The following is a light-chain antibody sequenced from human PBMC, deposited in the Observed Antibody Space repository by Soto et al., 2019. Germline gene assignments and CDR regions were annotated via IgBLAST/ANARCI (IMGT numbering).Light chain of an antibody. CDR1: NSNIGSNT. J-gene: IGLJ2*01. V-gene: IGLV1-51*01. Sequence: QSVLTQPPSASGTPGQRVTISCSGSNSNIGSNTVNWYQQLPGTAPKLLIYDNGKRPSGIPDRFSGSQSGTSATLGITGLQTGDEADYYCGTWDNSLSAVFGGGTKVTVL. CDR3: GTWDNSLSAV. CDR2: DNG.